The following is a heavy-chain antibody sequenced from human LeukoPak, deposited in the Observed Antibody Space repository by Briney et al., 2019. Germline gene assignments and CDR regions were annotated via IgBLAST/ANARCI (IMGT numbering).Heavy chain of an antibody. D-gene: IGHD3-3*01. J-gene: IGHJ4*02. CDR1: GYRFTSYW. Sequence: GESLKISCKGSGYRFTSYWIGWVRQMPGKGLEWMGIIYPGDSDTRYSPSFQGQVTNSADKSISTAYLQWSSLKASDTAMYYCARSQGNFWSGYAWDYWGQGTLVTVTS. CDR2: IYPGDSDT. CDR3: ARSQGNFWSGYAWDY. V-gene: IGHV5-51*01.